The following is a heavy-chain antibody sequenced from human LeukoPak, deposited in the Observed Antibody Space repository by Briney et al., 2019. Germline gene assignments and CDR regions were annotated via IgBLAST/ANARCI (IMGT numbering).Heavy chain of an antibody. CDR3: TRHPSGSLRWFDP. CDR2: IRSKANSYAT. CDR1: GFTLSGSA. V-gene: IGHV3-73*01. Sequence: PRGSLRLSCAASGFTLSGSAMHWVRQASGKGLEWVGRIRSKANSYATAYAASVKGRFTISRDDSKNTAYLQMTSLKTEDTAVYYCTRHPSGSLRWFDPWGQGTLVTVSS. J-gene: IGHJ5*02. D-gene: IGHD1-26*01.